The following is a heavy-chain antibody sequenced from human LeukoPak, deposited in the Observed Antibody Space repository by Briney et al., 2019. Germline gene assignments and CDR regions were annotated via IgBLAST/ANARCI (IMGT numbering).Heavy chain of an antibody. V-gene: IGHV3-23*01. D-gene: IGHD2-15*01. Sequence: PGGSLRLSCAASGFTFSSNGMNWVRQAPGKGLEWVSAISGSGGSTYYADSVKGRFTISRDNSKNTLYLQMNSLRAEDTAVYYCARGIGYCSGGSCYSAAFDIWGQGTMVTVSS. J-gene: IGHJ3*02. CDR3: ARGIGYCSGGSCYSAAFDI. CDR2: ISGSGGST. CDR1: GFTFSSNG.